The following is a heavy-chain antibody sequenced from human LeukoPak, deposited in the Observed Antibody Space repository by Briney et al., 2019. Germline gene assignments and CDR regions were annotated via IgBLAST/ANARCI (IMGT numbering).Heavy chain of an antibody. J-gene: IGHJ5*02. Sequence: ASVKVSCKASGYTFTGYYMHWVRQAPGQGLEWMGWINPNSGGTNYAQKIQGRVTMTRDTSISTAYMELSRLRSDDTAVYYCATDAIGIIVVSQPSWSDPWGQGNLVTVSS. CDR1: GYTFTGYY. D-gene: IGHD2-2*01. CDR3: ATDAIGIIVVSQPSWSDP. CDR2: INPNSGGT. V-gene: IGHV1-2*02.